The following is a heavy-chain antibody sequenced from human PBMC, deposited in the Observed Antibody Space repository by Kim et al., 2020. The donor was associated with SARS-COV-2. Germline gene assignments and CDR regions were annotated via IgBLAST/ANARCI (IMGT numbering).Heavy chain of an antibody. J-gene: IGHJ6*02. Sequence: ASVKVSCKASGYTFTSYYMHWVRQAPGQGLEWMGIINPSGGSTSYAQKFQGRVTMTRDTSTSTVYMELSSLRSEDTAVYYCARDGLLLWFGEPKHPYGMDVWGQGTTVTVSS. V-gene: IGHV1-46*01. CDR2: INPSGGST. CDR3: ARDGLLLWFGEPKHPYGMDV. D-gene: IGHD3-10*01. CDR1: GYTFTSYY.